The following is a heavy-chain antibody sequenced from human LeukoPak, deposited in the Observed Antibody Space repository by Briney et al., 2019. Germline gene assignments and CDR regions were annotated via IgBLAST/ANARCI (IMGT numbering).Heavy chain of an antibody. J-gene: IGHJ5*02. V-gene: IGHV4-39*01. CDR1: GGSISSSSYY. Sequence: PSETLSLTCTVSGGSISSSSYYWGWIRQPPGKGLEWIGSIYYSGSTYYNPSLKSRVTISVDTSKNQFSLKLSSVTAADTAVYXXXXRPSSPGEDWFDPWGQGTLVTVSS. D-gene: IGHD6-13*01. CDR2: IYYSGST. CDR3: XXRPSSPGEDWFDP.